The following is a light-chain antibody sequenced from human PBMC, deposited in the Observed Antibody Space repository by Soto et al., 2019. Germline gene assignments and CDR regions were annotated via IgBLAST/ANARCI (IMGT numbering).Light chain of an antibody. J-gene: IGKJ1*01. V-gene: IGKV1-39*01. CDR2: AAS. CDR3: QQSYNNPRT. Sequence: DIQMTQSPSSLSASVGDRVTITCRASQTITTYLNWYQQKPGKAPKLLIYAASSLQSGVPSRFSGSGSGTDFTLGISSLQPEDLATYYCQQSYNNPRTFGQGTKVEIK. CDR1: QTITTY.